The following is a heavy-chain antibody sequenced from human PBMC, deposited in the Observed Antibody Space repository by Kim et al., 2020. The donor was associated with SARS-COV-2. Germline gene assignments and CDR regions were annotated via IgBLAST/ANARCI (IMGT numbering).Heavy chain of an antibody. CDR3: ARDGPYCGGDCYSDYFDY. V-gene: IGHV3-30*07. Sequence: KGRFTISRDNSKNTLYLQMNSLGAEDTAVYYCARDGPYCGGDCYSDYFDYWGQGTLVTVSS. D-gene: IGHD2-21*01. J-gene: IGHJ4*02.